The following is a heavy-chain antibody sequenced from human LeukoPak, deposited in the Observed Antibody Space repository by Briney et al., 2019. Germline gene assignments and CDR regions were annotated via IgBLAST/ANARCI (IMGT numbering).Heavy chain of an antibody. CDR2: VYYSGST. V-gene: IGHV4-4*02. J-gene: IGHJ6*02. CDR1: GDSINNNKW. Sequence: SETLSLTCVVSGDSINNNKWWSWVRQPPGKGLEWIGDVYYSGSTNYNPSLKSRVSMSVDKSRNQFFMKLNSVTAADTAVYYCTREEPEYNSGWSMDVWGQGTTVTVS. D-gene: IGHD6-19*01. CDR3: TREEPEYNSGWSMDV.